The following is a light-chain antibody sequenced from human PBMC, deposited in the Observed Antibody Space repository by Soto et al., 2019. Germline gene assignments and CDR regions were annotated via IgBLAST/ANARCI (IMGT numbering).Light chain of an antibody. Sequence: EIVMTQSPATLSVSPGERATLSCRASQSVSSNLAWYQQKPGQAPRLLIYGASTRATGIPARFSGSGSGTEFTLTISSLQSEDVATYYCQQYISYSYTFGQGTRLEIK. V-gene: IGKV3-15*01. J-gene: IGKJ5*01. CDR1: QSVSSN. CDR2: GAS. CDR3: QQYISYSYT.